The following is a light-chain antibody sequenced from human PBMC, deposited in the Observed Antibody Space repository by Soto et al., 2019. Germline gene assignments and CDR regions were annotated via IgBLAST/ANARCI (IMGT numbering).Light chain of an antibody. CDR2: GAS. Sequence: IVLTQSPGTLSLSPGERATLSCRASQSVSSSHLACYQQKPGQAPRLLIYGASSRATGIPDRFSGSGSGTDFTLTISRLEPEDFVVYYCQQYGSSPPLTFGGGTKVDIK. CDR3: QQYGSSPPLT. V-gene: IGKV3-20*01. J-gene: IGKJ4*01. CDR1: QSVSSSH.